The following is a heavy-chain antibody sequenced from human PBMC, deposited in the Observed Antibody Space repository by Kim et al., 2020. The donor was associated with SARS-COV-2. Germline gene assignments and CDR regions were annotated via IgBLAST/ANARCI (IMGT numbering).Heavy chain of an antibody. D-gene: IGHD3-22*01. J-gene: IGHJ4*02. CDR1: GFTFSSYA. Sequence: GGSLRLSCSSSGFTFSSYAMHWVRQAPGKGLEYFSAIISNGGSTYYADSVKGRFTISRDNSKNTLYLQMSSLRAEDTAVYYCVKDLPMIVGASYYDSSGFYYDYWGQEHLVTVSS. CDR3: VKDLPMIVGASYYDSSGFYYDY. CDR2: IISNGGST. V-gene: IGHV3-64D*06.